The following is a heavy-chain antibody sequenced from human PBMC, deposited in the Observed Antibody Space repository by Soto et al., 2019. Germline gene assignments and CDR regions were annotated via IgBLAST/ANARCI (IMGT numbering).Heavy chain of an antibody. J-gene: IGHJ6*02. CDR2: ISGSSDTI. V-gene: IGHV3-48*02. D-gene: IGHD6-13*01. CDR3: ARDHGGSTWFVGIYYYFGVDV. Sequence: EVQLVESGGGLVQPGGSLRLSCAASGFTLSSYNMNWVRQAPEKGLEWVSYISGSSDTIYYADSVKGRFTISRDIAKNSLYLQMDSLRDEDTAVYYCARDHGGSTWFVGIYYYFGVDVWGQGTTVTVSS. CDR1: GFTLSSYN.